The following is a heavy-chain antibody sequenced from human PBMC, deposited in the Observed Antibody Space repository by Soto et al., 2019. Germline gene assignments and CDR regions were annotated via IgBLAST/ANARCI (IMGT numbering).Heavy chain of an antibody. V-gene: IGHV4-31*03. J-gene: IGHJ4*02. CDR1: GGSISSGGYY. D-gene: IGHD3-10*01. CDR3: ARGRGRFGELWTPYYFDY. CDR2: IYYSGST. Sequence: QVQLQESGPGLVKPSQTLSLTCTVSGGSISSGGYYWSWIRQHPGKGLEWIGYIYYSGSTYYNPSLKRRVTISVDTYKIQFSLKLSSVTATDTAVYYCARGRGRFGELWTPYYFDYWGQGTMVTVSS.